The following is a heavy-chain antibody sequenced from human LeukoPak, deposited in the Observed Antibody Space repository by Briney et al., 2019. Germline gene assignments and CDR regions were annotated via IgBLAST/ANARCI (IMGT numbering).Heavy chain of an antibody. V-gene: IGHV4-39*02. Sequence: SETLSLTCTVSGGSIKTPDYHWGWIRQPPGKGLEWIGSIYHSGTTYYNPSLKSRVTISVDTSRNHFSLKLSSVTAADTAVYHCAREIVSSVKFWGQGSLVTVSS. CDR3: AREIVSSVKF. CDR2: IYHSGTT. J-gene: IGHJ4*02. CDR1: GGSIKTPDYH. D-gene: IGHD6-6*01.